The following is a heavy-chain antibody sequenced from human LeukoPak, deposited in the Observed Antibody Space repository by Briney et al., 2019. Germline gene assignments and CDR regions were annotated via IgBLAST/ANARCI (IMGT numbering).Heavy chain of an antibody. D-gene: IGHD3-3*01. Sequence: SETLSLSCGVSRGSFTHYSWSWIRQPPGKGLEWIGYICYSGTTKYNPSLESRVTMSVDTSKNQFSLKLSSVTAADTAVYYCARRYDFGSSYFASPGWYFDYWGRGSLVTVSS. CDR3: ARRYDFGSSYFASPGWYFDY. CDR1: RGSFTHYS. J-gene: IGHJ4*02. CDR2: ICYSGTT. V-gene: IGHV4-59*01.